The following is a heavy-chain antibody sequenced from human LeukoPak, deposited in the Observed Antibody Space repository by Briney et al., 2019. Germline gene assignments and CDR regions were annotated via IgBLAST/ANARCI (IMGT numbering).Heavy chain of an antibody. CDR2: FDPEDGET. V-gene: IGHV1-24*01. Sequence: ASVKVSCKVSGYTLTELSMHWVRQAPGKGLEWMGGFDPEDGETIYAQKFQGRVTMTEDTSTDTAYMELSSLRSEDTAVYYCATERLQKDTIFGVVIYTFDYWGQGTQVTVSS. D-gene: IGHD3-3*01. J-gene: IGHJ4*02. CDR1: GYTLTELS. CDR3: ATERLQKDTIFGVVIYTFDY.